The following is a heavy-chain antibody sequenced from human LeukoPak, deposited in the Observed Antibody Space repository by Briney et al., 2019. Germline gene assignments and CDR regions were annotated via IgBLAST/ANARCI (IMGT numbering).Heavy chain of an antibody. Sequence: SSETLSLTCAVSGGSISSGGYSWSWIRQPPGKGLEWIGYIYHSGSTYYNPSLKSRVTISVDRSKNQFSLKLSSVTAADTAVYYCARGLRYCSSTSCQNYYGMDVWGQGTTVTVSS. J-gene: IGHJ6*02. CDR3: ARGLRYCSSTSCQNYYGMDV. D-gene: IGHD2-2*01. V-gene: IGHV4-30-2*01. CDR2: IYHSGST. CDR1: GGSISSGGYS.